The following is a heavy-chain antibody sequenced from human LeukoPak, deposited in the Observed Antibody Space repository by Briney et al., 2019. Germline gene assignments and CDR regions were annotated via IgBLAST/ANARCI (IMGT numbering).Heavy chain of an antibody. CDR1: GFTFSSYS. J-gene: IGHJ4*02. D-gene: IGHD1-14*01. Sequence: GGSLTLSCAASGFTFSSYSMNWLRQAPGKGLDWVSSISGSSSYIYYADSVKGRFTISRDNAKNSLYLQMNRLSAEDTAVYYCERGVHNLFDWGQGTLVTVSS. V-gene: IGHV3-21*01. CDR2: ISGSSSYI. CDR3: ERGVHNLFD.